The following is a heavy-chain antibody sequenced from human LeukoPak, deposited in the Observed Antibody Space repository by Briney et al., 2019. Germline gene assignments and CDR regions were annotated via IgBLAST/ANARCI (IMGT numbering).Heavy chain of an antibody. Sequence: SETLSLTCAVYGGSFSGYYWSWIRQPPGKGLEWIGEINHSGSTNYNPSLKSRVTISVDTSKNQFSLKLSSVTAADTAVYYCARLGYCSSTSCSTTDDYWGQGTLVTVSS. CDR3: ARLGYCSSTSCSTTDDY. CDR1: GGSFSGYY. CDR2: INHSGST. V-gene: IGHV4-34*01. J-gene: IGHJ4*02. D-gene: IGHD2-2*01.